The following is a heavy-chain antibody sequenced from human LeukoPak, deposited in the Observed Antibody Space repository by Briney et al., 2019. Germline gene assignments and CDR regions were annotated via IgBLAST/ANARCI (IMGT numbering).Heavy chain of an antibody. CDR1: GFTFSSYS. D-gene: IGHD3-10*01. CDR2: ISSSSSTI. Sequence: QPGGSLRLSCAASGFTFSSYSMNWVRQAPGKGLGWVSYISSSSSTIYYADSVKGRFTISRDNAKNSLYLQMNSLRAEDTAVYYCARDSMVRGVIPFDYWGQGTLVTVSS. J-gene: IGHJ4*02. CDR3: ARDSMVRGVIPFDY. V-gene: IGHV3-48*01.